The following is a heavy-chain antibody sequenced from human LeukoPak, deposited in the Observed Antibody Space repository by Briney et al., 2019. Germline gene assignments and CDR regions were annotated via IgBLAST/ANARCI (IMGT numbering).Heavy chain of an antibody. J-gene: IGHJ5*02. V-gene: IGHV3-30*04. D-gene: IGHD3-10*01. CDR1: GFTFSNYA. CDR2: ISYDDTNK. Sequence: PGGSLRLSCAASGFTFSNYALHWVRQAPGKGLEWVAVISYDDTNKYYVDSVKGRFTISRDNSKNTLYLQMNSLRAEDTAVYYCAKDFYGSGSFFGPWGQGTLVTVSS. CDR3: AKDFYGSGSFFGP.